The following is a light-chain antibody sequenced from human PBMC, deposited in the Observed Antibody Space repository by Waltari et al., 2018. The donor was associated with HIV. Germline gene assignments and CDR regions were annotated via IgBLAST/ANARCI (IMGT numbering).Light chain of an antibody. V-gene: IGLV3-25*03. CDR3: QSVDDGGTHVV. J-gene: IGLJ2*01. CDR2: KDT. CDR1: ALPKRY. Sequence: GQTAEITCSGDALPKRYSYWYRQKTGQAPVMVIYKDTKRPSGIPQRLSGSTSGTKVTLTISGVRAEDEADYYCQSVDDGGTHVVFGGGTKLTVL.